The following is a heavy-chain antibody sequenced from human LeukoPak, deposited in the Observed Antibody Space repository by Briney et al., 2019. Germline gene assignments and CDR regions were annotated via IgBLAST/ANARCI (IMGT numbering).Heavy chain of an antibody. D-gene: IGHD1-26*01. Sequence: SETLSLTCTVSGGSIRSYYWSWIRQPPGKGLEWVGYIYYSGSTKYNPSLKSRATISVDTSKNQFSLKLSSVTAADTAVYYCASGSYYFDYWGQGTLVTVSS. CDR1: GGSIRSYY. CDR3: ASGSYYFDY. CDR2: IYYSGST. V-gene: IGHV4-59*08. J-gene: IGHJ4*02.